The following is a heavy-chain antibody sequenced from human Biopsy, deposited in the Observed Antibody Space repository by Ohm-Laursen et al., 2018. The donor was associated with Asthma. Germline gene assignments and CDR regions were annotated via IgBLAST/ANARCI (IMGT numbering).Heavy chain of an antibody. D-gene: IGHD6-19*01. V-gene: IGHV3-30*03. CDR3: SREEPTSGWYQGSILR. CDR2: ISYDGSNK. Sequence: RSLRLSCTASGFTFSSYGMHWVRQAPGKGLEWVACISYDGSNKYYADSVKGRSTISRDNSKNTLYLQMNSLRAEDTAVYYCSREEPTSGWYQGSILRWGQGTLVTVSS. CDR1: GFTFSSYG. J-gene: IGHJ4*02.